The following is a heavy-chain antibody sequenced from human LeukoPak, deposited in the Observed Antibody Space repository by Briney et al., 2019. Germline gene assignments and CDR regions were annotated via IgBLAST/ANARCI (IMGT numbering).Heavy chain of an antibody. D-gene: IGHD5-12*01. J-gene: IGHJ6*01. V-gene: IGHV1-18*01. CDR3: ARGGLPGVYYGMDV. CDR2: ISAYNGNT. Sequence: ASVKVSCKASVYTFTSYGISWVRQAPGQGLEWMGWISAYNGNTNYAQNLQGRVTMTTDTSTSTGSMELRSLRSDDTAVYSCARGGLPGVYYGMDVWGQGTTGTVSS. CDR1: VYTFTSYG.